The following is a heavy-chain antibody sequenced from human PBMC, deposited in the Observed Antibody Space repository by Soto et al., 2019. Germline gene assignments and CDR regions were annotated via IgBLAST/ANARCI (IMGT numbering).Heavy chain of an antibody. CDR2: ISYDGSNK. CDR1: GFTFSSYG. J-gene: IGHJ4*02. CDR3: ANKGRYYDSSGPSDY. D-gene: IGHD3-22*01. V-gene: IGHV3-30*18. Sequence: QVQLVESGGGVVQPGRSLRLSCAASGFTFSSYGMHWVRQAPGKGLEWVAVISYDGSNKYYADSVKGRFTISRDNSKNTLYLQMNSLRAEDTAVYYCANKGRYYDSSGPSDYWGQGTLVTVSS.